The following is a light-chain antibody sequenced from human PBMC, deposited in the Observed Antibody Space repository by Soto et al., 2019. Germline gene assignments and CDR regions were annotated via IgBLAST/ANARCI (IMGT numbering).Light chain of an antibody. CDR3: QQYNSWPPIT. Sequence: EIVMTQSPATLSLSPGERATLSCRACQSVRSSLAWYQQKPGQAPRLLIYGASTRATAIPARFSGSGSGTEFTLTISSMQYEDFAIYYCQQYNSWPPITFGQGTRLEI. CDR2: GAS. CDR1: QSVRSS. V-gene: IGKV3-15*01. J-gene: IGKJ5*01.